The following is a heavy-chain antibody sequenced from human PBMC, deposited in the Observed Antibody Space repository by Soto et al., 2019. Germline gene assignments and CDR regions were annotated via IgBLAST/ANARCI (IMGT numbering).Heavy chain of an antibody. CDR2: IYYSGST. Sequence: SETLSLTCTVSGGSISSYYWSWIRQPPGKGLEWIGYIYYSGSTNYNPSLKSRITISVDTSKNQFSLKLSSVTAADTAVYYCASSSYDFWSGSSFRNWFDPWGQGTLVTVSS. CDR3: ASSSYDFWSGSSFRNWFDP. J-gene: IGHJ5*02. D-gene: IGHD3-3*01. CDR1: GGSISSYY. V-gene: IGHV4-59*01.